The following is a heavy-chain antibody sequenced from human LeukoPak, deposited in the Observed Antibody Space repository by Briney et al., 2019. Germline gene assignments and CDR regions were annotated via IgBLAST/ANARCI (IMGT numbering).Heavy chain of an antibody. J-gene: IGHJ5*02. CDR1: GXSISSSSYY. Sequence: PSETLSLTCTVSGXSISSSSYYWGWIRQPPGKGLEWIGSIYYSGSTYYNPSLKSRVTISVDTSKNQFSLKLSSVTAADTAVYYCARRGRNYGDYLNWFDPWGQGTLVTVSS. D-gene: IGHD4-17*01. V-gene: IGHV4-39*01. CDR2: IYYSGST. CDR3: ARRGRNYGDYLNWFDP.